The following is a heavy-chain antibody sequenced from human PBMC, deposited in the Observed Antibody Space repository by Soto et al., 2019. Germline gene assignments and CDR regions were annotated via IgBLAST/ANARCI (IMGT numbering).Heavy chain of an antibody. V-gene: IGHV3-13*01. J-gene: IGHJ3*02. D-gene: IGHD4-17*01. CDR3: ARLGSIYGDSQNIDAFDI. CDR1: GFTFSSYD. Sequence: GGSLRLSCAASGFTFSSYDMHWVRQATGKGLEWVSAIGTAGDTYYPGSVKGRFTISRENAKNSLYLQMNSLRAEDTAVYYCARLGSIYGDSQNIDAFDIWGQGTMVTVSS. CDR2: IGTAGDT.